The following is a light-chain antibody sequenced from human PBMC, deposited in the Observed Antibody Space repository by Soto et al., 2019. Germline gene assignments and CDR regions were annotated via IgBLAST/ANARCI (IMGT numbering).Light chain of an antibody. CDR3: CSKTSSITYV. V-gene: IGLV2-23*01. CDR1: SSDVGGYSL. Sequence: QSALTQPASVSGSPGQSITVSCTGTSSDVGGYSLVSWYHQNPGKAPKLVIYEGSKRPSGVSNRLSGSKSGNTASLTISGLQPEDEGDYYCCSKTSSITYVFGSGTKLTVL. J-gene: IGLJ1*01. CDR2: EGS.